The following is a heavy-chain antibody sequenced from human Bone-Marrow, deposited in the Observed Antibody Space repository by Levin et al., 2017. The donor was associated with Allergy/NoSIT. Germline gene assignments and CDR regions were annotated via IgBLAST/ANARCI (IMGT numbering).Heavy chain of an antibody. D-gene: IGHD2/OR15-2a*01. Sequence: GESLKISCAASEFSFSTYDMHWVRQPTGKGLEWVSGTTPAGDTFYADSVKGRFTVSRENVKNSLYLQMNSLRAGDTAVYYCAREIAPFGHWYFDLWGRGTLVTVSS. V-gene: IGHV3-13*01. CDR3: AREIAPFGHWYFDL. J-gene: IGHJ2*01. CDR1: EFSFSTYD. CDR2: TTPAGDT.